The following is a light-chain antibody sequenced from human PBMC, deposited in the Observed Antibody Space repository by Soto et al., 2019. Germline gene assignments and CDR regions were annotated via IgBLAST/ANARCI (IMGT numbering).Light chain of an antibody. CDR1: QSVRSN. V-gene: IGKV3-15*01. J-gene: IGKJ1*01. Sequence: EIVMTQSPATLSVSPGEGATLSCRTSQSVRSNLAWYQQKPGQAPRLLIFGVSTRAPGIPSGFSGSGSVTEFKPAISSLQSEAFACDYCQPYNNWPWTFGQETKVEIK. CDR3: QPYNNWPWT. CDR2: GVS.